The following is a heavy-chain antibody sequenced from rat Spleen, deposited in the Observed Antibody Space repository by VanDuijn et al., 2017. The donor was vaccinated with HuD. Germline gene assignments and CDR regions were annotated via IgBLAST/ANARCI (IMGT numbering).Heavy chain of an antibody. CDR3: TRYTYYGYSGYFDY. D-gene: IGHD1-9*01. CDR1: GFTFSDYN. V-gene: IGHV5S10*01. J-gene: IGHJ2*01. Sequence: EVQLVESGGGLVQPGRSLKLSCAASGFTFSDYNMAWVRQAPKKGLEWVATIIYDGSRTYYRDSVKGRFTISRDNAKSTLYLQMDSLRSEDTATYYCTRYTYYGYSGYFDYWGQGVMVTVSS. CDR2: IIYDGSRT.